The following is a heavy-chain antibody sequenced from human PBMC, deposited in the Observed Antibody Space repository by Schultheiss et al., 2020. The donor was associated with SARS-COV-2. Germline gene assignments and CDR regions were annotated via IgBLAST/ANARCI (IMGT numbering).Heavy chain of an antibody. CDR1: GGSISSGGYY. CDR2: IYYSGST. V-gene: IGHV4-61*08. J-gene: IGHJ5*02. Sequence: SETLSLTCTVSGGSISSGGYYWSWIRQHPGKGLEWIGYIYYSGSTNYNPSLKSRVTISVDTSKNQFSLKLSSVTAADTAVYYCARALVPAAQNWFDPWGQGTLVTVSS. CDR3: ARALVPAAQNWFDP. D-gene: IGHD2-2*01.